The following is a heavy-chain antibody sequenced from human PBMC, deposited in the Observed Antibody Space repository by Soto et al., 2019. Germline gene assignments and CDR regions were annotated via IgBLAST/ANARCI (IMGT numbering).Heavy chain of an antibody. V-gene: IGHV1-18*01. CDR3: ARAPREIKDSLTQRYYYGMDV. D-gene: IGHD3-9*01. Sequence: GASVKVSCKASGYTFTSYGISWVRQAPGQGLEWMGWISAYNGNTNYAQKHQGRVTMTTDTSTSTAYMELRSLRSDDTAVYYCARAPREIKDSLTQRYYYGMDVWGQGTTVTVSS. CDR1: GYTFTSYG. CDR2: ISAYNGNT. J-gene: IGHJ6*02.